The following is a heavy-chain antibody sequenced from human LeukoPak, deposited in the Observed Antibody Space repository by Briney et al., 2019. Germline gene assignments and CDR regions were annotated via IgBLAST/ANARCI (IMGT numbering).Heavy chain of an antibody. V-gene: IGHV3-30*09. CDR1: GFTFDSYA. CDR3: ARDSSGYYS. J-gene: IGHJ5*02. Sequence: GGSLRLSCVASGFTFDSYAMHWVRQVPGKGLEWVAGLSYDGTYEYHADSVKGRFAISRDNSKNMIFLQMSSLRPEDTAMYYCARDSSGYYSWGQGTLVTVSS. CDR2: LSYDGTYE. D-gene: IGHD3-22*01.